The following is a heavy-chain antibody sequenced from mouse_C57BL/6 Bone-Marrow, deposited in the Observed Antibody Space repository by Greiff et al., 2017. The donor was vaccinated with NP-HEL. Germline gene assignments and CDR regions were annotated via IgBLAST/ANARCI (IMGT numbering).Heavy chain of an antibody. J-gene: IGHJ4*01. Sequence: VQLQQSGPVLVEPGASVKMSCKASGYTFTDYYMNWVKQSHGKSLEWIGVINPYNGGTSYNQKFKGKATLTVDKSSSTAYMELNSLTSEDSAVYYCARGEAYYSNYDAMDYWGQGTSVTVSS. D-gene: IGHD2-5*01. V-gene: IGHV1-19*01. CDR3: ARGEAYYSNYDAMDY. CDR1: GYTFTDYY. CDR2: INPYNGGT.